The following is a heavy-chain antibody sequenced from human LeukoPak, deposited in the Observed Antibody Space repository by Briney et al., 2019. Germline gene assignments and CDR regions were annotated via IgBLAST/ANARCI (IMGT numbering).Heavy chain of an antibody. CDR3: AKDEDYRRPRKHY. Sequence: PGGPLRLSCAASGFTFSSYGMHWVRQAPGKGLEWVAVISYDGSNKYYADSVKGRFTISRDNSKNTLYLQMNSLRAEDTAVYYCAKDEDYRRPRKHYWGQGTLVTVSS. CDR1: GFTFSSYG. J-gene: IGHJ4*02. V-gene: IGHV3-30*18. D-gene: IGHD4-11*01. CDR2: ISYDGSNK.